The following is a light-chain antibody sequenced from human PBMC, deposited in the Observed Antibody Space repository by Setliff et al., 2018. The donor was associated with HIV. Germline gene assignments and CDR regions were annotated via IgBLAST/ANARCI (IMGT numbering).Light chain of an antibody. CDR2: DVS. CDR3: SSYTSSSTYV. J-gene: IGLJ1*01. V-gene: IGLV2-14*01. CDR1: SGDVGGYNY. Sequence: QSALTQPASVSGSPGQSITISCTGTSGDVGGYNYVSWYQQHPGKAPKFMIYDVSKRPSGVSNRFSGSKSGNTASLTIPGLQAEDEADYYCSSYTSSSTYVFGTGTKGTVL.